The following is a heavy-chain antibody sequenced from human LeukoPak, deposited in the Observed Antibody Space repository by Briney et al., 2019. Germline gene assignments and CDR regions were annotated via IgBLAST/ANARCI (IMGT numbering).Heavy chain of an antibody. V-gene: IGHV4-34*01. CDR3: ARLSPYCSGGSCYHI. CDR1: GGSFSGYY. D-gene: IGHD2-15*01. J-gene: IGHJ3*02. Sequence: SETLSLTCAVYGGSFSGYYWSWIRQPPGKGLEWIGEINHSGSTNYNPSLKSRVTISVDTSKNQFSLKLSSVTAADTAVYYCARLSPYCSGGSCYHIWGQGTMVTVSS. CDR2: INHSGST.